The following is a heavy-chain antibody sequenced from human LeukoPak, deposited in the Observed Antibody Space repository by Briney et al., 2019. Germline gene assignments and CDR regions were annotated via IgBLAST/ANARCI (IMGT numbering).Heavy chain of an antibody. CDR3: ALTVVVVAATSPYGMDV. V-gene: IGHV1-69*13. D-gene: IGHD2-15*01. J-gene: IGHJ6*02. CDR1: GGTISSNA. Sequence: SVKVSCKASGGTISSNAISWVRQAPGQGLEWMGGIIPIFGTANYAQKFQGRVTITADESTSTAYMELSSLRSEDTAVYYCALTVVVVAATSPYGMDVWGQGTTVTVSS. CDR2: IIPIFGTA.